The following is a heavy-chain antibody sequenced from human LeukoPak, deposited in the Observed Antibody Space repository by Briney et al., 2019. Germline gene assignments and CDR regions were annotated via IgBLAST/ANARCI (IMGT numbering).Heavy chain of an antibody. CDR1: GFTFDDYA. CDR3: AKGESVDSGSYGFGPSPFDY. J-gene: IGHJ4*02. CDR2: ISGSGGST. D-gene: IGHD1-26*01. Sequence: PGGSLRLSCAASGFTFDDYAMHWVRQAPGKGLEWVSAISGSGGSTYYADSVKGRFTISRDNSKNTLYLQMNSLRAEDTAVYYCAKGESVDSGSYGFGPSPFDYWGQGTLVTVSS. V-gene: IGHV3-23*01.